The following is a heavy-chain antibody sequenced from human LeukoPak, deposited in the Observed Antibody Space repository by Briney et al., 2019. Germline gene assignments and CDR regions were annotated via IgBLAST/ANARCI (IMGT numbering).Heavy chain of an antibody. CDR3: AREDDTGRYMGDDAFDI. Sequence: GASVKVSCKASGYTFTGYFVHWVRQAPGQGLQWMGWINPNTGGTNYAQKFQGRVTMTRDTSISTAYMELSRLRSEDTAVYYCAREDDTGRYMGDDAFDIWGQGTMVTVSS. CDR1: GYTFTGYF. CDR2: INPNTGGT. V-gene: IGHV1-2*02. D-gene: IGHD1-26*01. J-gene: IGHJ3*02.